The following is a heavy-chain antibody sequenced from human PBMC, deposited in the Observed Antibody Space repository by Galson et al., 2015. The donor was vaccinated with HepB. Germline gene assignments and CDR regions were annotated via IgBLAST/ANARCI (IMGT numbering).Heavy chain of an antibody. CDR3: ARGLGYCSGGSCYYGWFDP. V-gene: IGHV1-2*02. CDR2: INPNSGGT. D-gene: IGHD2-15*01. CDR1: YY. Sequence: YYMHWVRQAPGQGLEWMGWINPNSGGTNYAPKFQGRVTMTRDTSISTASMELSRLRSDDTAVYYCARGLGYCSGGSCYYGWFDPSGQGTLVAAS. J-gene: IGHJ5*02.